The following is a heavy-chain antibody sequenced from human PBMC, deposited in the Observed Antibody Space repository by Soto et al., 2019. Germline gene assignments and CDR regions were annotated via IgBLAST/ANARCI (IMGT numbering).Heavy chain of an antibody. CDR3: ARVKGSAAARGGYYFDY. CDR1: GFTFSSYS. D-gene: IGHD6-13*01. Sequence: PGESLRLSCAASGFTFSSYSMNWVRQAPGKGLEWVSSISSSSSYIYYADSVKGRFTISRDNAKNSLYLQMNSLRAEDTAVYYCARVKGSAAARGGYYFDYWGQGTLVTASS. J-gene: IGHJ4*02. CDR2: ISSSSSYI. V-gene: IGHV3-21*01.